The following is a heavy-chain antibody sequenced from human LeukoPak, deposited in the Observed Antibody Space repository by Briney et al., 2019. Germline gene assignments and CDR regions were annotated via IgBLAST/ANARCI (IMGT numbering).Heavy chain of an antibody. CDR3: ARERSESPGSGYDMDV. CDR1: GGSISGYY. V-gene: IGHV4-4*07. J-gene: IGHJ6*03. D-gene: IGHD1-14*01. CDR2: IYSNGHI. Sequence: SETLSLTCTVSGGSISGYYWNWIRQAAGKGLEWVGRIYSNGHIDHNASFKSRCAMSVDMSRNLFSLKLHSLTAADTAVYYCARERSESPGSGYDMDVWRKGTPVIVSS.